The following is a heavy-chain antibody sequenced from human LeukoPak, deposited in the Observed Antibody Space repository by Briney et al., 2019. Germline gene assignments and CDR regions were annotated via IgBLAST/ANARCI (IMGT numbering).Heavy chain of an antibody. J-gene: IGHJ4*02. CDR2: IYTSGST. CDR3: ARGPFSSSWYDVAY. CDR1: VGSISSGSYY. V-gene: IGHV4-61*02. Sequence: MTSETLSLICTVSVGSISSGSYYWSWIRQPAGKGLEWIGRIYTSGSTNYNPSLKSRVTISVDTSKNQFSLKLSSVTAADTAVYYCARGPFSSSWYDVAYWGQGTLVTVSS. D-gene: IGHD6-13*01.